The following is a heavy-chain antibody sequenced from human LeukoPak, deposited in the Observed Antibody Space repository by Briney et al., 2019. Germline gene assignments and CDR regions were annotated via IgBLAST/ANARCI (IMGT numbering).Heavy chain of an antibody. V-gene: IGHV3-33*06. J-gene: IGHJ3*02. CDR1: GFTFSSYG. Sequence: GGSLRLSCAASGFTFSSYGMHWVRQAPGKGLEWVAVIWYDGSNKYYADSVKGRFTISRDNSKNTLYLQMNSLRAEDTAVYYCAKDSQGVGLIAARLWSGSDAFYIWGQGTMVTVS. CDR3: AKDSQGVGLIAARLWSGSDAFYI. D-gene: IGHD6-6*01. CDR2: IWYDGSNK.